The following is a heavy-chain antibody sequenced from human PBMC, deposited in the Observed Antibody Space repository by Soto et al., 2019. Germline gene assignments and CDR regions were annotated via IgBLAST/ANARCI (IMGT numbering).Heavy chain of an antibody. CDR1: GGSISSSSHF. V-gene: IGHV4-39*01. J-gene: IGHJ5*02. CDR2: IYFTGNT. Sequence: PSETLSLTCTVSGGSISSSSHFWGWVRQPPGKGLEWIGTIYFTGNTYYTPSLKSRLTMSIDTSKNEFSLRLNSVTAADTAVYYCAGQTFTIAAARYGGSNWLDPWGPGTLVNVSS. D-gene: IGHD6-25*01. CDR3: AGQTFTIAAARYGGSNWLDP.